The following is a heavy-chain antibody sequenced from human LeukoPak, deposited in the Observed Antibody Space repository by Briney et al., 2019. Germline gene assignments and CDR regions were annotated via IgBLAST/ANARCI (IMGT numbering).Heavy chain of an antibody. D-gene: IGHD3-3*01. J-gene: IGHJ6*02. CDR1: GFTFSSYS. CDR2: ISSSSTI. V-gene: IGHV3-48*01. Sequence: GGSLRLSCAASGFTFSSYSMNWVRQAPGKGLEWVSYISSSSTIYYADSVKGRFTISRDNSKNTLYLQMNSLRAEDTAVYYCARNYDFWSGSLGRGDHYYGMDVWGQGATVTVSS. CDR3: ARNYDFWSGSLGRGDHYYGMDV.